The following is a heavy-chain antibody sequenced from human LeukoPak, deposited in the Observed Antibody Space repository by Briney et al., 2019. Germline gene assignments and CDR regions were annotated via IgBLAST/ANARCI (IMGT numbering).Heavy chain of an antibody. Sequence: ASEKVSCKASGYTFTSYYMHWVRRAAGQGLEWMGIINPSSGKINYAQKFQGRVTMTRDTSTSTVYMELSSLRSDDTAVYYCARDLASSGYYWDWGQGTLVTVSS. J-gene: IGHJ4*02. V-gene: IGHV1-46*01. D-gene: IGHD3-22*01. CDR3: ARDLASSGYYWD. CDR1: GYTFTSYY. CDR2: INPSSGKI.